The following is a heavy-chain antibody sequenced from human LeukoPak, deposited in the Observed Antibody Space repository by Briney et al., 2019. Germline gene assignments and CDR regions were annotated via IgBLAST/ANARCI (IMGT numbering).Heavy chain of an antibody. D-gene: IGHD5-18*01. J-gene: IGHJ3*02. CDR3: ARDGYRYGDPYTDAFDI. CDR2: IYTSGST. CDR1: GGSISSYY. Sequence: KPSETLSLTCTVSGGSISSYYWSWIRQPAGKGLEWIGRIYTSGSTNYNPSLKSRVTMSVDTSKNQFSLKLSSVTAADTAVYYCARDGYRYGDPYTDAFDIWGQGTMVTVSS. V-gene: IGHV4-4*07.